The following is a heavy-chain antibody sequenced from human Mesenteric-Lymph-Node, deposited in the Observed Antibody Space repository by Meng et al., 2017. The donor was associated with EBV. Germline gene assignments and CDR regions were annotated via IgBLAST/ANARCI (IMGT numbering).Heavy chain of an antibody. Sequence: EVQLVESGXXLVKPGGXLRLSCAXSGFTFSSYSMNWVRQAPGKGLEWVSSISSSSSYIYYADSVKGRFTISRDNAKNSLYLQMNSLRAEDTAVYYCARVDGDGYCSGGSCYSLDYWGQGTLVTVSS. CDR3: ARVDGDGYCSGGSCYSLDY. CDR2: ISSSSSYI. CDR1: GFTFSSYS. J-gene: IGHJ4*02. D-gene: IGHD2-15*01. V-gene: IGHV3-21*01.